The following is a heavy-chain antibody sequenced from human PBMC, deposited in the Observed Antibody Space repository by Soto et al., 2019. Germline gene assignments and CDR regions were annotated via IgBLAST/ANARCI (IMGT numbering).Heavy chain of an antibody. CDR3: ARGYSYGFPGYAFDI. Sequence: PSETLSLTCTVSGDSIGGGADYWTWIRQHPVKGLEWIGYISNSGRTYYNPSLKSRLTISLHSSENQFSVRLTSVTAADTAVYYCARGYSYGFPGYAFDIWGQGTMVTV. J-gene: IGHJ3*02. D-gene: IGHD5-18*01. CDR2: ISNSGRT. V-gene: IGHV4-31*03. CDR1: GDSIGGGADY.